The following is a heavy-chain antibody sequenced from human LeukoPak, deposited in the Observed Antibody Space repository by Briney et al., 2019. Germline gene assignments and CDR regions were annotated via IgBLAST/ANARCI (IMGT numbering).Heavy chain of an antibody. CDR2: INPSVGST. CDR1: GYTFTSYY. V-gene: IGHV1-46*01. J-gene: IGHJ4*02. Sequence: ASVKVSCKASGYTFTSYYMHWVRQAPGQGLEWMGIINPSVGSTSYAQKFQGRVTMTRDTSTSTVYMELSSLRSEDTAVYYCARWSSSSWYGGYYFDYWGQGTLVTVSS. D-gene: IGHD6-13*01. CDR3: ARWSSSSWYGGYYFDY.